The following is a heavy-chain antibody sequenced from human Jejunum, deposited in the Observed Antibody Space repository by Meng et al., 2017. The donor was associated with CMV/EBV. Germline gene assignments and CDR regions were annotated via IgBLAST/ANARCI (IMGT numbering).Heavy chain of an antibody. V-gene: IGHV4-59*01. CDR1: GGSISSYY. CDR3: ARGVDWYCDL. CDR2: IYYSGST. Sequence: TCTVSGGSISSYYWSWIRQPPGKGLEWIGYIYYSGSTNYNPSLKSRVTISVDTSKNQFSLKLSSVTAADTAVYYCARGVDWYCDLWGRGTLVTVSS. J-gene: IGHJ2*01.